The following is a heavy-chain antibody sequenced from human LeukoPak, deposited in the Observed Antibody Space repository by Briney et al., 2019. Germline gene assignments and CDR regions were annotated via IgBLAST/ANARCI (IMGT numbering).Heavy chain of an antibody. J-gene: IGHJ4*02. Sequence: PGGSLRLSCAASGFTFSDYYMSWIRQAPGKGLEWVSYISSSGSTIYYADSVKGRFTISRDNAKNSLYPQMNSLRAEDTAVYYCGYYDSSGYYDNDYWGQGTLVTVSS. CDR3: GYYDSSGYYDNDY. D-gene: IGHD3-22*01. CDR1: GFTFSDYY. V-gene: IGHV3-11*01. CDR2: ISSSGSTI.